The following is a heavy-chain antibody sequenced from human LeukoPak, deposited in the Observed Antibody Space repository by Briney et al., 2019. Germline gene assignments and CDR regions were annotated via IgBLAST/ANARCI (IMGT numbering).Heavy chain of an antibody. CDR1: GGSISNYY. CDR2: IYYSGST. Sequence: SETLSLTCSVSGGSISNYYWSWIRQPPGKALEWIGYIYYSGSTSYNPSLKSRVTISVDTSKNQFSLKLRSVTVADTAVYYCVRDHYYDSSGYTFRHWGQGTLVSVSS. V-gene: IGHV4-59*01. CDR3: VRDHYYDSSGYTFRH. D-gene: IGHD3-22*01. J-gene: IGHJ1*01.